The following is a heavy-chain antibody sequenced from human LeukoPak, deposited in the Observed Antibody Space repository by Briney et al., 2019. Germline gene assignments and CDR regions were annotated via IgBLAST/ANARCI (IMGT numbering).Heavy chain of an antibody. Sequence: GGSLRLSCAASGFTFSSYSMNWVRQAPGKGLEWVSSISSSSSYIYYADSVKGRYTISRDNAKNSLYLQMNSLRAEDTAVYYCARDLVVWLGDSSVYYYGSYYYYYGMDVWGQGTTVTVSS. CDR1: GFTFSSYS. D-gene: IGHD3-22*01. J-gene: IGHJ6*02. CDR2: ISSSSSYI. V-gene: IGHV3-21*01. CDR3: ARDLVVWLGDSSVYYYGSYYYYYGMDV.